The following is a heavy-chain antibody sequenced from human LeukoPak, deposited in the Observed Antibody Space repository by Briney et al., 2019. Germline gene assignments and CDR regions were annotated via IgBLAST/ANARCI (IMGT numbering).Heavy chain of an antibody. Sequence: GASVKVSCKASGYTFTGYYMHWVRQAPGQGLEWMGWINPNSGGTNYAQKFQGRVTMTRDTSISTAYMELSRLRSDDTAVYYCAREFVDTVVVPAALYMRYFQHWGQGTLVTVSS. CDR1: GYTFTGYY. CDR2: INPNSGGT. CDR3: AREFVDTVVVPAALYMRYFQH. J-gene: IGHJ1*01. D-gene: IGHD2-2*01. V-gene: IGHV1-2*02.